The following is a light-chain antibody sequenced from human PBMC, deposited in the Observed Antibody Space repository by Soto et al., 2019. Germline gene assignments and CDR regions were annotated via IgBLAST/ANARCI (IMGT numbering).Light chain of an antibody. CDR3: LQHNSFPLT. CDR2: AAS. J-gene: IGKJ5*01. CDR1: QDINNY. Sequence: DIQMTQSPSAMSASVGDRVTITCRASQDINNYLAWFQQKPGKVPQRLIYAASNLQSGVPSRFSGSGSGTEFTLTITSLQPEDFATYYCLQHNSFPLTFGQGTRLEIK. V-gene: IGKV1-17*03.